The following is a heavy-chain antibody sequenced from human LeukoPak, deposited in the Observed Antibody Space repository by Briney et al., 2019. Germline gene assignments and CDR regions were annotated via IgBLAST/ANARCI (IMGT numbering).Heavy chain of an antibody. CDR1: DGSISSYY. Sequence: PSETLSLTCTVSDGSISSYYWSWVRQPPGKGLEWIGYIFYTGSTNYNPSLKSRVTISVDTSTNQFSLRLSSVSAADTAVYYCARQAGARLRYHCGMDVWGQGTTVTVSS. V-gene: IGHV4-59*08. D-gene: IGHD2-2*01. J-gene: IGHJ6*02. CDR3: ARQAGARLRYHCGMDV. CDR2: IFYTGST.